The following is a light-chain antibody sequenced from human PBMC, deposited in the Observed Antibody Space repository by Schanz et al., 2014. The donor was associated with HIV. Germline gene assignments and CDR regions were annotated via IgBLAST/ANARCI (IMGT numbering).Light chain of an antibody. CDR1: SSNVGVYEH. J-gene: IGLJ2*01. Sequence: QSALTQPRSVSGSPGQSVTISCTGSSSNVGVYEHVSWYQHHPGKAPKLIIYDVTKRPSGVPDRFSGSKSGNTASLAISGLQAEDEADYYCSSHAGRSSFVVFGGGTKLTVL. CDR3: SSHAGRSSFVV. V-gene: IGLV2-11*01. CDR2: DVT.